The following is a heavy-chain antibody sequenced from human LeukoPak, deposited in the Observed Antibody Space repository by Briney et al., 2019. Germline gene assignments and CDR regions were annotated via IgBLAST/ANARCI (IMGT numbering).Heavy chain of an antibody. Sequence: GASVKVSCKASGYTFTGYYMHWVRQAPGQGLEWMGWINPNSGGTNYAQKFQGRVTMTRDTSISTAYMELSRLRSDDTAVYYCARGWWELGLGAFDIWGQGTMVTVSS. CDR1: GYTFTGYY. CDR3: ARGWWELGLGAFDI. J-gene: IGHJ3*02. CDR2: INPNSGGT. D-gene: IGHD1-26*01. V-gene: IGHV1-2*02.